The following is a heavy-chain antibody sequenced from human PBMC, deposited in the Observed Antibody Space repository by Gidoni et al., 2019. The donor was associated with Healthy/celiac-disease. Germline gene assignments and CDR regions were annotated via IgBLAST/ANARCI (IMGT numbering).Heavy chain of an antibody. D-gene: IGHD2-21*01. CDR3: AKDAEPLLWWSPQPNWFDP. Sequence: EVQLVESGGGLVQPGGSLRLSCAASGFTFISSAMSWVRQAPGKGLEWVSAISGSGGSTYYADSVKGRFTISRDNSKNTLYLQMNSLRAEDTAVYYCAKDAEPLLWWSPQPNWFDPWGQGTLVTVSS. CDR2: ISGSGGST. J-gene: IGHJ5*02. V-gene: IGHV3-23*04. CDR1: GFTFISSA.